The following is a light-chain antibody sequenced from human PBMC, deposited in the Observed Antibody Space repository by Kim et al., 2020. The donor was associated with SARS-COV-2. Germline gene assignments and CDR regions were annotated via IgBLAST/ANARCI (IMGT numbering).Light chain of an antibody. CDR1: QSVRNN. J-gene: IGKJ4*01. Sequence: VSPGESVTLSCRASQSVRNNLAWYQQRPGQAPRLLIYGASTRATDVSDRFSGSGSGTEFTLTIRSLQSEDLAVYYCQQYNDWPLLTFGGGTKLEIK. CDR3: QQYNDWPLLT. V-gene: IGKV3-15*01. CDR2: GAS.